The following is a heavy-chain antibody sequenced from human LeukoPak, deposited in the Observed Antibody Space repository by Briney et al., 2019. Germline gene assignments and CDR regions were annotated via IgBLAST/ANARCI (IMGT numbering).Heavy chain of an antibody. CDR3: ASAGGPLFDGNYYYGMDV. D-gene: IGHD2-8*02. CDR2: IIPIFGTA. V-gene: IGHV1-69*06. Sequence: ASVKVSCKASGGTFISYAISWVRQAPGQGLEWMGGIIPIFGTANYAQKFQGRVTITADKSTSTAYMELSSLRSEDTAVYYCASAGGPLFDGNYYYGMDVWGKGTTVTVSS. J-gene: IGHJ6*04. CDR1: GGTFISYA.